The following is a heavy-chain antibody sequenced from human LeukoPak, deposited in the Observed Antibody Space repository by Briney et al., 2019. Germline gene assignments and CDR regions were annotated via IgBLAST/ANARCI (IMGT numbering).Heavy chain of an antibody. J-gene: IGHJ4*02. CDR2: ISSNGGST. CDR1: GFTFSSYA. D-gene: IGHD4-17*01. CDR3: VKGFRPYGDDY. Sequence: GGSLRLSCSASGFTFSSYAMHWVRQAPGKGLEYVPAISSNGGSTYYADSVKGRFTISRDNSKNTLYLQMSSLRAEDTAVYYCVKGFRPYGDDYWGQGTLVTVSS. V-gene: IGHV3-64D*06.